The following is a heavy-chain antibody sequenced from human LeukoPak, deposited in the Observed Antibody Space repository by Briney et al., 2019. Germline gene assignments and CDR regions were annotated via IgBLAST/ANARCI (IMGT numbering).Heavy chain of an antibody. CDR3: ASSLPNPIYCGGDCYNFDY. CDR1: GGSISSSSYY. D-gene: IGHD2-21*02. J-gene: IGHJ4*02. Sequence: SETLSLTCTVSGGSISSSSYYWGWIRQPPGKGLEWIGSIYYSGSTYYNPSLKSRVTISVDTSKNQFSLKLSSVTAADTAVYYCASSLPNPIYCGGDCYNFDYWGQGTLVTVSS. V-gene: IGHV4-39*07. CDR2: IYYSGST.